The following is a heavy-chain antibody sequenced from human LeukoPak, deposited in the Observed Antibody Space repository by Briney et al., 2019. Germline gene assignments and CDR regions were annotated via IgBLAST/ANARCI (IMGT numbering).Heavy chain of an antibody. CDR2: IKSDGSIT. V-gene: IGHV3-74*01. CDR1: GFTFSSYW. Sequence: GGSLRLSCAASGFTFSSYWMHWVRQDPGKGLVWVSRIKSDGSITSYADSVKGRFTISRNNAKNTLYLQMNSLRAEDAAVYYCARVGASVGAIDYWGQGTLVTVSS. CDR3: ARVGASVGAIDY. D-gene: IGHD1-26*01. J-gene: IGHJ4*02.